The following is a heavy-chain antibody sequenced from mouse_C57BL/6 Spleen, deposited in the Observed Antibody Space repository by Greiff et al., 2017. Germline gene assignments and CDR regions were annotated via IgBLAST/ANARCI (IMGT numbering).Heavy chain of an antibody. CDR2: ISDGGSYT. V-gene: IGHV5-4*01. CDR1: GFTFSSYA. D-gene: IGHD1-1*01. J-gene: IGHJ1*03. Sequence: EVQLVESGGGLVKPGGSLKLSCAASGFTFSSYAMSWVRQTPEKRLEWVATISDGGSYTYYPDNVKGRFTISRDNAKNNLYLQMSHLKSEDTAMYYCARDPHYYGSHWYFDVWGTGTTVTVSS. CDR3: ARDPHYYGSHWYFDV.